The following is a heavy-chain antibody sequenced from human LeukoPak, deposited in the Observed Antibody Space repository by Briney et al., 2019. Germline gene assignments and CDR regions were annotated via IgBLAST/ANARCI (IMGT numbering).Heavy chain of an antibody. CDR3: ARVHIVTGTYFDS. CDR1: GYSITSGYF. Sequence: PSETLSLTCAVSGYSITSGYFWGWIRQPPGKGLEWIAIIQHTGSAYYNPSLKSRVTISVDTSKNQFSLKVGSVTAADTAVYYCARVHIVTGTYFDSWGQGALVTVSS. D-gene: IGHD3-10*01. J-gene: IGHJ4*02. V-gene: IGHV4-38-2*01. CDR2: IQHTGSA.